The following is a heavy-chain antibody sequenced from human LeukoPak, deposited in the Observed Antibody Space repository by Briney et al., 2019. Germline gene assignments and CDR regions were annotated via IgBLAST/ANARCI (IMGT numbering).Heavy chain of an antibody. CDR1: GYTFTGYY. CDR2: INPNSGGT. J-gene: IGHJ5*02. V-gene: IGHV1-2*04. CDR3: ARDSSSGGFDP. D-gene: IGHD6-13*01. Sequence: ASVKVSCKASGYTFTGYYMHWVRQATGQGLEWMGWINPNSGGTNYAQKFQGWVTMTRDTSISTAYMELSRLRSDDTAVYYCARDSSSGGFDPWGQGTLVTVSS.